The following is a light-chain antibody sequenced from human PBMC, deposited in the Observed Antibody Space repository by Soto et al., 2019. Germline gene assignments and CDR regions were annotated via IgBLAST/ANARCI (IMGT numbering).Light chain of an antibody. CDR1: QTIIGY. V-gene: IGKV1-39*01. CDR3: QQSYSRPRT. Sequence: DIQMTQSPSSLSASIGDSVTITCRASQTIIGYLNWYQQKPGKAPRLLINAASNLQSGVPSRFRGSGSGTDFTLTIASLQPEDFATYFCQQSYSRPRTFGQGTKVDI. J-gene: IGKJ1*01. CDR2: AAS.